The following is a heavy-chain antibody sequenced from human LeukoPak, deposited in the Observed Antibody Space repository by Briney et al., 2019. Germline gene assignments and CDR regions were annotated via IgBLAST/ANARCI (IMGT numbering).Heavy chain of an antibody. CDR2: IHPNNGDT. Sequence: AASVKVSCKASGYTFSGTGWYLYWLRQAPGQGLECMGWIHPNNGDTAYAQKFEGRVAMTRDTYISTAYMELRRLRPDDTAVYFCARDGPARMVDLDYWGQGTLVTVSS. J-gene: IGHJ4*02. V-gene: IGHV1-2*02. CDR3: ARDGPARMVDLDY. D-gene: IGHD3-10*01. CDR1: GYTFSGTGWY.